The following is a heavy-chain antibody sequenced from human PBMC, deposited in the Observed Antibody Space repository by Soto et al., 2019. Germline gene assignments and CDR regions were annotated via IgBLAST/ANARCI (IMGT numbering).Heavy chain of an antibody. V-gene: IGHV4-31*03. D-gene: IGHD3-3*01. CDR1: GGSISSGGYY. CDR3: ARDTFTISSGMDV. J-gene: IGHJ6*02. Sequence: TLSLTCTVSGGSISSGGYYWSWIRQHPGKGLEGIGYIYYSGSTYYNPSLKSRVTISVDTSKNQISLKLSSVTDADTAVYYCARDTFTISSGMDVWGQGTTVTVSS. CDR2: IYYSGST.